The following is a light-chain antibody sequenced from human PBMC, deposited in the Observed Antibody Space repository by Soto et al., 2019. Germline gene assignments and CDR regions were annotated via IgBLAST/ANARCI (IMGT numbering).Light chain of an antibody. Sequence: AIRITHSPSSFSASTVDRVSITFLATQDIGTYLAWYQQIPGKAPKLLIYKASRLESGVPSRFSGSGSETEFTLTISGLQPGDSATYYCQKYNSYSPKFGQGTKVDIK. CDR3: QKYNSYSPK. CDR1: QDIGTY. CDR2: KAS. V-gene: IGKV1-8*01. J-gene: IGKJ1*01.